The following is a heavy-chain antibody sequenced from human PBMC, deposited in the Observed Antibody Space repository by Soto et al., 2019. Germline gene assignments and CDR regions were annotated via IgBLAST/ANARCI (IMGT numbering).Heavy chain of an antibody. CDR2: INHSGNT. J-gene: IGHJ4*02. CDR1: GGSLSGYY. V-gene: IGHV4-34*01. Sequence: SETLSLTCAVYGGSLSGYYWSWIRQPPGKGLEWIGEINHSGNTNYNPSLKSRVTISVDTSKNQFSLNLTSVTAADTAVYYCARATTGIDDWGQGTLVTVSS. CDR3: ARATTGIDD. D-gene: IGHD4-17*01.